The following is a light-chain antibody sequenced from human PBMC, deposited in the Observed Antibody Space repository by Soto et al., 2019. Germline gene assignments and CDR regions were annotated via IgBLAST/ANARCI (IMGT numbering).Light chain of an antibody. Sequence: DIQMTQSPSTLSGPVGDRVTITCRASQTMSSWLAWYQQKPGKAPKLLIYKASTLKSGVPSRFSGSGSGTEFTLTISSLRPDDFATYYCQHYNSYSEAFGQGTKVDIK. CDR2: KAS. CDR3: QHYNSYSEA. CDR1: QTMSSW. J-gene: IGKJ1*01. V-gene: IGKV1-5*03.